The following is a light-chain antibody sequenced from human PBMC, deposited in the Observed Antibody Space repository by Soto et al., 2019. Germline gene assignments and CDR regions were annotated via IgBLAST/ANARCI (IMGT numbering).Light chain of an antibody. CDR3: QQYNNWLIFT. V-gene: IGKV3-15*01. J-gene: IGKJ3*01. CDR1: QSVSSN. Sequence: EIVMTQSPATLSVSPGERATLSCRASQSVSSNLAWYQQKPGQAPRLLIYGASTRATGIPARFSGSGSGTEFPLTISSLQSEDFAVYYCQQYNNWLIFTFGPGTKVDIK. CDR2: GAS.